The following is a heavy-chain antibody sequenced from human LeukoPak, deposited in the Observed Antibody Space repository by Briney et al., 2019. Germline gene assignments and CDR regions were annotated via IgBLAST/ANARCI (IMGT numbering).Heavy chain of an antibody. Sequence: SETLSLTCTVSGGSISSYYWSWIRQPPGKGLEWIGYIYYSGSTNYNPSLKNRVTISVDTSKNQFSLKLSSVTAADTAVYYCARERLKGNWFDPWGQGTLVTVSS. CDR1: GGSISSYY. CDR2: IYYSGST. CDR3: ARERLKGNWFDP. D-gene: IGHD5-12*01. J-gene: IGHJ5*02. V-gene: IGHV4-59*01.